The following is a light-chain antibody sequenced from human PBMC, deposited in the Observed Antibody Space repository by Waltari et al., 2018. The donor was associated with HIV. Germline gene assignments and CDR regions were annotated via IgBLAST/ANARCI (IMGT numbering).Light chain of an antibody. Sequence: IVLTQSPGTLSLSPGERAALSCMASQTGTGDCLAWYQQRPGQAPRVLIFGASSRATGIPDRFTGSGSGTDFTLTSSRLEPEDSAVYYCQQYATSQSITFGQGTRLEI. V-gene: IGKV3-20*01. J-gene: IGKJ5*01. CDR2: GAS. CDR1: QTGTGDC. CDR3: QQYATSQSIT.